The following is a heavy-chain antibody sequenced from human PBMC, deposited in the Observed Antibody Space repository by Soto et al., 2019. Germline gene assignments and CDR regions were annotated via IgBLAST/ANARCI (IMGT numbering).Heavy chain of an antibody. J-gene: IGHJ5*02. CDR1: GGTFSSYA. Sequence: SVKVSCKASGGTFSSYAISWVRQAPGQGLEWMGGIIPIFGTANYAQKFQGRVTITADESTSTAYMELSSLRSEDTAVYYCARTRYSGYDGYNWFDXWGQGTLVTVSS. V-gene: IGHV1-69*13. CDR2: IIPIFGTA. D-gene: IGHD5-12*01. CDR3: ARTRYSGYDGYNWFDX.